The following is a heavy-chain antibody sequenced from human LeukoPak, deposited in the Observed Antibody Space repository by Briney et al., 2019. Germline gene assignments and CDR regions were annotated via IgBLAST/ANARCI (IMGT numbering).Heavy chain of an antibody. CDR3: ARYYYDSSGYYYAFDY. CDR1: GYTFTSYT. J-gene: IGHJ4*02. V-gene: IGHV1-18*01. CDR2: ISAYNGNT. D-gene: IGHD3-22*01. Sequence: ASVKVSCKASGYTFTSYTINWVRQAPGQGLEWMGWISAYNGNTNYAQKLQGRVTMTTDTSTSTAYMELSSLRSEDTAVYYCARYYYDSSGYYYAFDYWGQGTLVTVSS.